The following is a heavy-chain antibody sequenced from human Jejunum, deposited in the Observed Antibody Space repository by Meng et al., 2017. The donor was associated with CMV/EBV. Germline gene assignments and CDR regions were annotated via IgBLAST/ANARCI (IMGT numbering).Heavy chain of an antibody. CDR3: ARHAYIGWSGPWFDP. CDR2: VYFGAST. D-gene: IGHD3-9*01. Sequence: IGSSGYYWVWIRQPPGQALEWIGSVYFGASTYYNPSLKSRTTISVDTAKNQFSLRLDSVAAADTAVYYCARHAYIGWSGPWFDPWGQGTLGTVSS. CDR1: IGSSGYY. V-gene: IGHV4-39*01. J-gene: IGHJ5*02.